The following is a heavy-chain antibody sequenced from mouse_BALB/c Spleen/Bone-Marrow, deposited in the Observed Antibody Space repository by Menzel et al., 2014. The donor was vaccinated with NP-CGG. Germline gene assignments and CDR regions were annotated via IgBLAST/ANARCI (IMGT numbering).Heavy chain of an antibody. J-gene: IGHJ3*01. CDR1: GYTFTSSW. CDR2: IHPNSGNT. D-gene: IGHD2-14*01. CDR3: ASGRYGFAY. Sequence: VQLQQSGSVLVRPGASVKLSCKTSGYTFTSSWIHWAKQRPGQGLEWIGEIHPNSGNTNYNEKFKGKATLTSDKSSSTAYMELSSLTSEDSAVYYCASGRYGFAYWGQGTLVTVFA. V-gene: IGHV1S130*01.